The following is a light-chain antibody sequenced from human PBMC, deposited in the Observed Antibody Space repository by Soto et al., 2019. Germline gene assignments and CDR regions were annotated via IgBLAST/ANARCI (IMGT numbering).Light chain of an antibody. Sequence: EIVLTQSPATLSLSPGERATLSCRASQSVRSYLAWYQQKPGQAPRLLIYDASNRATGIPARFSASGSATDFTLTISSLEPEDFAVYYCQQRSNWPGLTFGGGTKVEI. V-gene: IGKV3-11*01. CDR2: DAS. CDR3: QQRSNWPGLT. J-gene: IGKJ4*01. CDR1: QSVRSY.